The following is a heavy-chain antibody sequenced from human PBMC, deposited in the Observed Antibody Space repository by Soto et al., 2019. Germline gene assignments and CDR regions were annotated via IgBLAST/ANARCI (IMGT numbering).Heavy chain of an antibody. CDR3: ARRTPLYASESSRFDP. CDR1: GGSISSSDYY. D-gene: IGHD3-10*01. J-gene: IGHJ5*02. V-gene: IGHV4-39*01. CDR2: VDYSGTS. Sequence: SETLSLTCTVSGGSISSSDYYWGWIRQPPGKGLEWIGTVDYSGTSSYNPSLEGRVTISVDTSRNQFSLKVNSVTAADTAVYHCARRTPLYASESSRFDPWGQGALVTVSS.